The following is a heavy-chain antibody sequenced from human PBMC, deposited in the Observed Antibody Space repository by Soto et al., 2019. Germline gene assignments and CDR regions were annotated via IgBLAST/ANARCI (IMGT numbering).Heavy chain of an antibody. Sequence: PGESLKISCQASGYSFTTYWIGWVRQLPGKGLEWMGIIYPGDSDTRYSPSFQGQVTISVDKSISTAYLQWSSLKASDTAIYYCARHIKMSSGSYHDYWGQGTLVTVSS. J-gene: IGHJ4*02. CDR3: ARHIKMSSGSYHDY. D-gene: IGHD3-10*01. CDR1: GYSFTTYW. CDR2: IYPGDSDT. V-gene: IGHV5-51*01.